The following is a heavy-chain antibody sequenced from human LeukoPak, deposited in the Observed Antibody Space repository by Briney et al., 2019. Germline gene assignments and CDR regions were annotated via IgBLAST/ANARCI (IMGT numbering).Heavy chain of an antibody. Sequence: GASVKVSCKASGGTFSSYAISWVRQAPGQGLEWMGRIIPILGIANYAQKFQGRVTITADKFTSTAYMELSSLRSEDTAVYYCARGSPFDYWGQGTLVTVSS. J-gene: IGHJ4*02. CDR3: ARGSPFDY. CDR2: IIPILGIA. CDR1: GGTFSSYA. V-gene: IGHV1-69*04.